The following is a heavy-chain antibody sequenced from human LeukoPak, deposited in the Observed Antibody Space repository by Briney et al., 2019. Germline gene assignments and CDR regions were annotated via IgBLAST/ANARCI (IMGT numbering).Heavy chain of an antibody. Sequence: ASVKVSCKASGYTFTGYYMHWVRQAPGQGLEWMGWISAYNGNTNYAQKLQGRVTMTTDTSTSTAYMELRSLRSDDTAVYYCAREKRATSDPWGQGTLVTVSS. CDR3: AREKRATSDP. D-gene: IGHD1-26*01. CDR2: ISAYNGNT. CDR1: GYTFTGYY. V-gene: IGHV1-18*04. J-gene: IGHJ5*02.